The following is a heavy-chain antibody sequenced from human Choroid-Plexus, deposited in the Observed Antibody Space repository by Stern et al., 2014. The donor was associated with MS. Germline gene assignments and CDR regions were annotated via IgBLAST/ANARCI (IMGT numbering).Heavy chain of an antibody. Sequence: VQLVESGPGLVKPSETLSLTCTVSGGAMTTYYWTWIRQPAGKGLEWIGRVYPSGGTNYNPSLESRVTVSVDTSKTQFYLDLRSVTAADTAVYYCARGVAGSYYNKWFDPWGQGILVTVSS. V-gene: IGHV4-4*07. CDR2: VYPSGGT. J-gene: IGHJ5*02. D-gene: IGHD3-10*01. CDR3: ARGVAGSYYNKWFDP. CDR1: GGAMTTYY.